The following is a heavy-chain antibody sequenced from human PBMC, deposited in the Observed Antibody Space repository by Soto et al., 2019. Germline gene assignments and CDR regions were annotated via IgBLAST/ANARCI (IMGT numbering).Heavy chain of an antibody. CDR3: ARGIPTYCSSTSCYDIDAFDI. CDR1: GYTFTSYD. CDR2: MNPNSGNT. J-gene: IGHJ3*02. D-gene: IGHD2-2*01. V-gene: IGHV1-8*01. Sequence: ASVKVSCKASGYTFTSYDINWMRQATGQGLEWMGWMNPNSGNTGYAQKFQGRVTMTRNTSISTAYMELSSLRSEDTAVYNCARGIPTYCSSTSCYDIDAFDIWGQGTMVTVSS.